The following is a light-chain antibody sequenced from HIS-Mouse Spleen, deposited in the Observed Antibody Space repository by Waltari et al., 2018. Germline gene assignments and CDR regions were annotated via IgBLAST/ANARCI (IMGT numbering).Light chain of an antibody. V-gene: IGLV3-10*01. J-gene: IGLJ2*01. CDR3: YSTDSSGNHRV. CDR1: ASPKKH. CDR2: EDS. Sequence: SYELTQPPSVSVSPGQTARITCSGAASPKKHDYWYQQKSGQAPVLVIYEDSKRPSGIPERFSGSSSGTMATLTISGAQVEDEADYYCYSTDSSGNHRVFGGGTKLTVL.